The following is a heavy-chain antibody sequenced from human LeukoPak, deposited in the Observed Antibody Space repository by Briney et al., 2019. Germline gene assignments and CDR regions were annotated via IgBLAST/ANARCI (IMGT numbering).Heavy chain of an antibody. CDR3: ARDLQRGSIDY. CDR2: ISYDGSNK. J-gene: IGHJ4*02. Sequence: GGSLRLSCAASGFTFGSYAMHWVRQAPGKGLEWVAVISYDGSNKYYADSVKGRFTISRDNSKNTLYLQMNSLRAEDRAVYYCARDLQRGSIDYWGQGTLVTVPS. V-gene: IGHV3-30-3*01. D-gene: IGHD3-16*01. CDR1: GFTFGSYA.